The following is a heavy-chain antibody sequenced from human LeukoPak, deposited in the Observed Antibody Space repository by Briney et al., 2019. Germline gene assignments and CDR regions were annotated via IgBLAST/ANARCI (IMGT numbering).Heavy chain of an antibody. CDR3: ARESTIFGVWDYYYYYMDV. D-gene: IGHD3-3*01. V-gene: IGHV1-8*01. J-gene: IGHJ6*03. CDR1: GYIFTSYD. CDR2: MNPNSGNT. Sequence: ASVKVSCKASGYIFTSYDINWVRQATGQGLEWMGWMNPNSGNTGYAQKFQGRVTMTRDTSISTAHMELSSLRSEDTAVYYCARESTIFGVWDYYYYYMDVWGKGTTVTVSS.